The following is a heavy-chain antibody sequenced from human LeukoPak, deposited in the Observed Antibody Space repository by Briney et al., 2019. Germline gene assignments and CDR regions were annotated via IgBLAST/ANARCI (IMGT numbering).Heavy chain of an antibody. CDR3: ARGYGGNIDY. Sequence: SETLSLTCTVSGYSISSGNYWGCIRQPPGKGLEWIGNIYHSGTTYYNPSLKSRVTISVDTSNNQFSLKLSSVTAADTAMYYCARGYGGNIDYWGQGTLGTVSS. CDR1: GYSISSGNY. CDR2: IYHSGTT. V-gene: IGHV4-38-2*02. J-gene: IGHJ4*02. D-gene: IGHD4-23*01.